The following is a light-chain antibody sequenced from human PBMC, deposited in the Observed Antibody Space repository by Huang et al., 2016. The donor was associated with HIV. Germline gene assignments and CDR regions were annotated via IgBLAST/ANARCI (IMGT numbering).Light chain of an antibody. V-gene: IGKV1-NL1*01. CDR2: AAS. J-gene: IGKJ1*01. CDR1: QGIRNS. Sequence: DIQMTQSPLSLSASVGHRVTLTCRASQGIRNSLAWYQQKPGKAPKLLVYAASRLESGVPSWFSGSGSVTNFTLTISSLQPEDFATYYCQQYHSSWTFGQGTKVEIK. CDR3: QQYHSSWT.